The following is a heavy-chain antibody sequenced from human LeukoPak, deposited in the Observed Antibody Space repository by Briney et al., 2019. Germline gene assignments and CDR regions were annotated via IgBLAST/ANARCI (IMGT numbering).Heavy chain of an antibody. CDR2: IWYDGSNI. Sequence: PGGSLRLSCTASGISFRSHGMHWVRQASGKGLEWVAVIWYDGSNIYYADSVKGRFTISRDNSKNALYLQLNSLRAEDTALYYCARARNDYDSNGFSLLDYWGQGTLVTVSS. D-gene: IGHD3-22*01. CDR3: ARARNDYDSNGFSLLDY. V-gene: IGHV3-33*01. CDR1: GISFRSHG. J-gene: IGHJ4*02.